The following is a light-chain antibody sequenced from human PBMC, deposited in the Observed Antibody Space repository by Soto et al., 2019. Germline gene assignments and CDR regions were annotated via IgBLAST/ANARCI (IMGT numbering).Light chain of an antibody. CDR3: QQYKDGSWT. CDR2: DAS. CDR1: QRIDRY. J-gene: IGKJ1*01. Sequence: DIQLTQSPSTLSASVGDRVTVTCRASQRIDRYLAWYQQKPGKAPKLLVYDASTLEGGVPSSFSGSGSATEFSLTISRLQPDDFATYYCQQYKDGSWTFGQGTRVEIK. V-gene: IGKV1-5*01.